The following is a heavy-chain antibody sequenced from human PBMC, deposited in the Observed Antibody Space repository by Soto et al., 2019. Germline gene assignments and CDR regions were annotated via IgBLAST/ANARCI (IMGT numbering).Heavy chain of an antibody. Sequence: ASVKASCTVSGYTLTEISMHCVRQAPRKGLEWMGGFDPEDGETIYAQKFQGRVTMTEDTSTDTAYMELSSLRSEDTAVYYCATGCVLGGSCHNQQENWFAPWGQGTLVTVSS. CDR2: FDPEDGET. V-gene: IGHV1-24*01. CDR3: ATGCVLGGSCHNQQENWFAP. J-gene: IGHJ5*02. CDR1: GYTLTEIS. D-gene: IGHD2-15*01.